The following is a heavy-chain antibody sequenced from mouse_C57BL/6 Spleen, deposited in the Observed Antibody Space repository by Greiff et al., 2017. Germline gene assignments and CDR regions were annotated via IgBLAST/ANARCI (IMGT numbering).Heavy chain of an antibody. CDR3: ARYWDRYYYAMDY. J-gene: IGHJ4*01. Sequence: QVQLKQPGAELVKPGASVKLSCKASGYTFTSYWMHWVKQRPGQGLEWIGMIHPNSGSTNYNEKFKSKATLTVDKSSSTAYMQLSSLTSEDSAVYYCARYWDRYYYAMDYWGQGTSVTVSS. CDR2: IHPNSGST. V-gene: IGHV1-64*01. CDR1: GYTFTSYW. D-gene: IGHD4-1*01.